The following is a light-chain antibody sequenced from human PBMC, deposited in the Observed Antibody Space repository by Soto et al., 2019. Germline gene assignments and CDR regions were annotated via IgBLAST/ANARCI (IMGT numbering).Light chain of an antibody. CDR3: QQCGSSPGT. V-gene: IGKV3-20*01. J-gene: IGKJ4*02. Sequence: EIVLTQSPATLSLSPGERATLSCRASQSVSSSYLAWYQQKPGQAPMPIIYDASSRAIGIPDRFSGSGSGTDFTLTISRLEPEDFAVYYCQQCGSSPGTFGEGTKVEIK. CDR1: QSVSSSY. CDR2: DAS.